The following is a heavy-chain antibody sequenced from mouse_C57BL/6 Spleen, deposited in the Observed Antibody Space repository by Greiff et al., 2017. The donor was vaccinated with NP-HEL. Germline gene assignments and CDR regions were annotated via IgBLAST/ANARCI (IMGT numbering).Heavy chain of an antibody. V-gene: IGHV1-55*01. D-gene: IGHD1-1*01. J-gene: IGHJ1*03. CDR3: ARYYYGSSYSDWYFDV. CDR2: IYPGSGST. CDR1: GYTFTSYW. Sequence: VQLQQSGAELVKPGASVKMSCKASGYTFTSYWITWVKQRPGQGLEWIGDIYPGSGSTNYNEKFKSKATLTVDTSSSTAYMQLSSLTSEDSAVYYCARYYYGSSYSDWYFDVWGTGTTVTVSS.